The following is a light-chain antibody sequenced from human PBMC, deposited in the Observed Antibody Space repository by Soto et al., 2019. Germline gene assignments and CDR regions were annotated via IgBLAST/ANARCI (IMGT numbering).Light chain of an antibody. V-gene: IGLV1-51*02. CDR2: ENN. Sequence: QSVLTQPPSVSAAPGQKVTISCSGGSSNIGNNYVSWYQQLPGTAPKLLIYENNKRPSGIPDRFSGSKSGTSATLGITGLQTGDEADYYCATWNSSLSAGVFGTWTKLTVL. J-gene: IGLJ1*01. CDR1: SSNIGNNY. CDR3: ATWNSSLSAGV.